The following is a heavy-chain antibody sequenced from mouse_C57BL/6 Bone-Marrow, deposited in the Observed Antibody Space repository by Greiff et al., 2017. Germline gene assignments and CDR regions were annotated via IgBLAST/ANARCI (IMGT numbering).Heavy chain of an antibody. D-gene: IGHD2-4*01. CDR2: IDPENGDT. J-gene: IGHJ3*01. CDR3: TTCSYDYPFAY. Sequence: EVQLQQSGAELVRPGASVKLSCTASGFNIKDDYMHWVKQRPEQGLEWIGWIDPENGDTEYASKFQGKATITADTSSNTAYLPLSSLTSEDTAVYYCTTCSYDYPFAYWGQGTLVTVSA. V-gene: IGHV14-4*01. CDR1: GFNIKDDY.